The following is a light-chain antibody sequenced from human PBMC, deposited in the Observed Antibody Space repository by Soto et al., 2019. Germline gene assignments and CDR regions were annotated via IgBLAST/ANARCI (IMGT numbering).Light chain of an antibody. V-gene: IGLV1-40*01. J-gene: IGLJ1*01. CDR1: SSNIGAGYD. CDR3: QSYDSSLSGLLYV. CDR2: GNS. Sequence: QSALTQPPSVSGAPGQRVTISCTGSSSNIGAGYDVHWYQQLPGTAPKLLIYGNSNRPSGVPDRFSGSKSGTSASLAITGLQAEDEDDYYCQSYDSSLSGLLYVFGTGTKVTVL.